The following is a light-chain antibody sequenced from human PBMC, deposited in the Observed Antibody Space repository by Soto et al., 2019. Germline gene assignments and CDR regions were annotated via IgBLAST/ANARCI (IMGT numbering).Light chain of an antibody. Sequence: QSVLTQPASVSGSPGQSITISCTGTSSDVGGYNYVSWYQQHPGKAPKLMIYEVSNRPSGVSNRFSGSKSGNTASLTISGLQAEDEADYYCCSYAGSSTWVFGTGTKVTVL. J-gene: IGLJ1*01. CDR2: EVS. CDR3: CSYAGSSTWV. V-gene: IGLV2-23*02. CDR1: SSDVGGYNY.